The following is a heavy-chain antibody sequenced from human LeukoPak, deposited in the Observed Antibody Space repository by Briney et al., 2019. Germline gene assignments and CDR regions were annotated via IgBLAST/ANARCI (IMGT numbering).Heavy chain of an antibody. Sequence: GGSLRLSCVASGFRITNAWMNWVRQVPGKGLEWVGRIKSKTDGGTTDYAAPVKGRFAISRDNSKNTLRLQMNSLRVEDTARYYCATGPIFGVVTHYFDHWGQGALVTVSS. D-gene: IGHD3-3*01. V-gene: IGHV3-15*07. CDR2: IKSKTDGGTT. CDR1: GFRITNAW. CDR3: ATGPIFGVVTHYFDH. J-gene: IGHJ4*02.